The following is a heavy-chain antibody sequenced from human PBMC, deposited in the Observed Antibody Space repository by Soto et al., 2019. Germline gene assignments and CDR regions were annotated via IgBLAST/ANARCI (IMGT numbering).Heavy chain of an antibody. J-gene: IGHJ6*02. V-gene: IGHV1-69*06. Sequence: GASVKVSCKASGGTFSSYAISWVRQAPGQGLEWMGGIIPIFGTANYAQKFQGRVTITADKSTGTAYMELSSLRSEDTAVYYCARYDFWSGYYPGALAYSMDVWGQGTTVTVSS. CDR2: IIPIFGTA. CDR3: ARYDFWSGYYPGALAYSMDV. D-gene: IGHD3-3*01. CDR1: GGTFSSYA.